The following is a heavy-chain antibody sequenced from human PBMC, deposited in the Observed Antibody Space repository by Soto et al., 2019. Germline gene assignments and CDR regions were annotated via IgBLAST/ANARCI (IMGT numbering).Heavy chain of an antibody. V-gene: IGHV1-69*13. D-gene: IGHD2-8*02. CDR2: IIPIFGTA. CDR3: ARLTGTQGFWDFDY. CDR1: GGTFSSYA. Sequence: ASVKVSCKASGGTFSSYAISWVRQAPGQGLEWMGGIIPIFGTANYAQKFQGRVTITADESTSTAYMELSSLRSEDTAVYYCARLTGTQGFWDFDYWGQGTLVTSPQ. J-gene: IGHJ4*02.